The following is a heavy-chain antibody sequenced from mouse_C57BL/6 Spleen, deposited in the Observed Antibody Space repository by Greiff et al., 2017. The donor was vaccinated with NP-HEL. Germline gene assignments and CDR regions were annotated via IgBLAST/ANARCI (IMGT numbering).Heavy chain of an antibody. CDR3: AREDSSGRFAY. J-gene: IGHJ3*01. CDR2: INPSTGGT. CDR1: GYSFTGYY. V-gene: IGHV1-42*01. D-gene: IGHD3-2*02. Sequence: EVQLQQSGPELVKPGASVKISCKASGYSFTGYYMNWVKQSPEKSLEWIGEINPSTGGTTYNQKFKAKATLTVDKSSSTAYMQLKSLTSEDSAVYYCAREDSSGRFAYWGQGTLVTVSA.